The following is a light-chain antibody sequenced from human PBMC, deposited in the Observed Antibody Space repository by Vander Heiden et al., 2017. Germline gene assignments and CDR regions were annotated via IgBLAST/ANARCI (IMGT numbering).Light chain of an antibody. CDR3: QKDNSALAT. Sequence: DIQMTQSPSSLSASVGDRVTITCRASQGINNYLAWYQQKPGKVPKVLIYAASTLQSAVPSPFSGSGSGTDFTLTISSLQPEDVATYYCQKDNSALATFGQGTRVDIK. J-gene: IGKJ1*01. CDR2: AAS. CDR1: QGINNY. V-gene: IGKV1-27*01.